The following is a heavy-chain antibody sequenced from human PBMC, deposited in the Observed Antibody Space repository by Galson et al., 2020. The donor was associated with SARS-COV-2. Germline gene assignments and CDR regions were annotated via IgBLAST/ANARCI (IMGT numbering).Heavy chain of an antibody. Sequence: GGSLRLSCAASGFTFSSYWMSWVRQAPGKGLEWVANIKQDGSEKYYVDSVKGRFTISRDNAKNSLYLQMNSLRAEDTAVYYCARDSVVVAAKYYYYGMDVWGQGTTVTVSS. CDR3: ARDSVVVAAKYYYYGMDV. CDR2: IKQDGSEK. D-gene: IGHD2-15*01. V-gene: IGHV3-7*01. J-gene: IGHJ6*02. CDR1: GFTFSSYW.